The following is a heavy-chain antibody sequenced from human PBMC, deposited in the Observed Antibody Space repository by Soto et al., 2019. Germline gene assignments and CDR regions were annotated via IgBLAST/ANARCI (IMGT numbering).Heavy chain of an antibody. CDR2: MNPNNGNT. D-gene: IGHD1-26*01. CDR3: ARGVEELSLDY. Sequence: ASVKVSCKASGYTFTTYEINWVRQATGQGLEWMGWMNPNNGNTGFAQKFQGRVTMTRNTSISTAYLQWSSLKASDTAMYYCARGVEELSLDYWGQGTLVTVSS. V-gene: IGHV1-8*01. CDR1: GYTFTTYE. J-gene: IGHJ4*02.